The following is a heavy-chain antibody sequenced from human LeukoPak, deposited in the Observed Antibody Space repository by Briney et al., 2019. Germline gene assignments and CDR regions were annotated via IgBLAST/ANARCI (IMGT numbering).Heavy chain of an antibody. CDR3: AATDYYDSSGYDDAFDI. J-gene: IGHJ3*02. Sequence: SVKVSCKASGFTFTSSAMQWVRQARGQRLEWIGWIVVGSGNTNYAQKFQERVTITRDMSTSTAYMELSSLGSEDTAVYYCAATDYYDSSGYDDAFDIWGQGTMVTVSS. D-gene: IGHD3-22*01. CDR1: GFTFTSSA. V-gene: IGHV1-58*02. CDR2: IVVGSGNT.